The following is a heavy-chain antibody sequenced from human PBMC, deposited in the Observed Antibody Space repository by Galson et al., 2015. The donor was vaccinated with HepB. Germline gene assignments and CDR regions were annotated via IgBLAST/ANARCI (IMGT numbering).Heavy chain of an antibody. Sequence: SLRLSCAASGFTFSSYSMNWVRQAPGKGLEWVSSISSSSSYIYYADSVKGRFTISRDNAKNSLYLQMNSLRAEDTAVYYCARGRVVAGTSDYFGYWGQGTLVTASS. D-gene: IGHD6-19*01. CDR1: GFTFSSYS. J-gene: IGHJ4*02. V-gene: IGHV3-21*01. CDR3: ARGRVVAGTSDYFGY. CDR2: ISSSSSYI.